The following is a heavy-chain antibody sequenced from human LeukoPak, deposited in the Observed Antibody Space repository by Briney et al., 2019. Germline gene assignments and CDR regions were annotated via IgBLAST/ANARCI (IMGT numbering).Heavy chain of an antibody. CDR3: VKEEVPSVCDWYDY. CDR2: ISYEGGTK. Sequence: PGRSLRLSCAPSGFTLSSHGMHWVRQAPGRGLEWVADISYEGGTKYYADSVTGRFTISRDNSRNTLYLQMNSLRSEDTAVYYCVKEEVPSVCDWYDYWGQGTLVTVSS. CDR1: GFTLSSHG. J-gene: IGHJ4*02. D-gene: IGHD6-19*01. V-gene: IGHV3-30*18.